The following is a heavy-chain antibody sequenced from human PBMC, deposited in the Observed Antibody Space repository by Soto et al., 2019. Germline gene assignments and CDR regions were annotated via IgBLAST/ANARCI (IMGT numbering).Heavy chain of an antibody. Sequence: PGGSLRLSCAASGFTFSSYAMSWVRQAPGKGLEWVSAISGSGGSTYYADSVKGRFTISRDNSKNTLYLQMNSLRAEDTAVYYCAKANHYDILTGYYLGFDYWGQGTLVTVSS. V-gene: IGHV3-23*01. CDR3: AKANHYDILTGYYLGFDY. D-gene: IGHD3-9*01. CDR2: ISGSGGST. J-gene: IGHJ4*02. CDR1: GFTFSSYA.